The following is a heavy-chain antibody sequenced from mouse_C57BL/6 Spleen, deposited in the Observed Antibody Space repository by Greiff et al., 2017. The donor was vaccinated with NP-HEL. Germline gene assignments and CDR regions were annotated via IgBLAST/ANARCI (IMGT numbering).Heavy chain of an antibody. Sequence: QVQLKQPGTELVKPGASVKLSCKASGYTFTSYWMHWVKQRPGQGLEWIGNINPSNGGTNYNEKFKSKATLTVDKSSSTAYMQLSSLTSEDSAVYYCARFPIYYYGSSPYYYAMDYWGQGTSVTVSS. CDR3: ARFPIYYYGSSPYYYAMDY. D-gene: IGHD1-1*01. CDR1: GYTFTSYW. V-gene: IGHV1-53*01. CDR2: INPSNGGT. J-gene: IGHJ4*01.